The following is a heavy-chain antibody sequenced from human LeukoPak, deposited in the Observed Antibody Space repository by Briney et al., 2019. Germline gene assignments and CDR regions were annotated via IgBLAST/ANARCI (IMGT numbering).Heavy chain of an antibody. CDR3: TSSDSGSYYGDYFDY. D-gene: IGHD1-26*01. CDR2: IRSKANSYAT. V-gene: IGHV3-73*01. CDR1: GFTFSGSA. Sequence: PGGSLRLFCAASGFTFSGSAMHWVRQASGKGLEWVGRIRSKANSYATAYAASVKGRFTISRDDSKNTAYLLMNSLKTEDTAVYYCTSSDSGSYYGDYFDYWGQGTLVTVSS. J-gene: IGHJ4*02.